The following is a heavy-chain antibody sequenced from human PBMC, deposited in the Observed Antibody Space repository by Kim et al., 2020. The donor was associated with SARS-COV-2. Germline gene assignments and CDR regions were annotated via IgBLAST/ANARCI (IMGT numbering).Heavy chain of an antibody. J-gene: IGHJ3*02. V-gene: IGHV1-18*01. D-gene: IGHD6-13*01. CDR3: ARDLIAAAGTNAFDI. Sequence: QKLQGRVTMTTDTSTSTAYMELRSLRSDDTAVYYCARDLIAAAGTNAFDIWGQGTMVTVSS.